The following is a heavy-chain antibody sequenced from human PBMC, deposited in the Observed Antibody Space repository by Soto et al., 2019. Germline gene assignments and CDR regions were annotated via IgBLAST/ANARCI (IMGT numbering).Heavy chain of an antibody. V-gene: IGHV3-21*03. Sequence: EVQLVESGGGLVKPGGSLRLSCAASGFNFNSYTINWVRQAPGKRLEWLSSISSSGYIFSTDSVRGRFTISRDNAKNSVYLQMNSLKTEDTAVYYCTLEEKEDNWLDSWGQGTLVTVSS. D-gene: IGHD1-1*01. CDR1: GFNFNSYT. CDR3: TLEEKEDNWLDS. CDR2: ISSSGYI. J-gene: IGHJ5*01.